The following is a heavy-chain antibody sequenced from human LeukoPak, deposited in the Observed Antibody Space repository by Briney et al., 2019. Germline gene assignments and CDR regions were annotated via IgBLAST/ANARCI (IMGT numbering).Heavy chain of an antibody. CDR1: GFTFSSYS. Sequence: GGSLRLAYAASGFTFSSYSMNWVRQAPGKGLEWVSSISSSSSYIYYADSVKGRFTISRDNAKNSLYLQMNSLRAEDTAVYYCARGDSSSWDYWGQGTLVTVSS. CDR2: ISSSSSYI. CDR3: ARGDSSSWDY. D-gene: IGHD6-13*01. J-gene: IGHJ4*02. V-gene: IGHV3-21*01.